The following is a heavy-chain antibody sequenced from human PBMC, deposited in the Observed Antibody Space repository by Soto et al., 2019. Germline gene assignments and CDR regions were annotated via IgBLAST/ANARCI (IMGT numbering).Heavy chain of an antibody. CDR2: IVPISGPP. CDR3: ARDGGLSLASAV. D-gene: IGHD3-16*02. V-gene: IGHV1-69*01. J-gene: IGHJ3*01. CDR1: GGTFSGYA. Sequence: QVQLVQSGAEVKKPGSSVKVSCKTSGGTFSGYALNWVRQAPGRGLEWMGGIVPISGPPNYAQKFRGRVTITTDESTSTAYMELSSLRSEDTAVSYCARDGGLSLASAVWGQGTMVLVS.